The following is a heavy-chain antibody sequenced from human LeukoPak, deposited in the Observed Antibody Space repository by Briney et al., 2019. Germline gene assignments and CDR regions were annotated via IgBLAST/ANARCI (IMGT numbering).Heavy chain of an antibody. J-gene: IGHJ4*02. Sequence: ASVKVSCKASGYTFTSYGISWVRQAPGQGLEWMGWISAYNGNTNYAQKLQGRVTMTTDTSTSTAYMELRSLRSDDTAVYYCARDGAIAAAAYYFDYWGQGTLVTVSS. CDR2: ISAYNGNT. CDR3: ARDGAIAAAAYYFDY. V-gene: IGHV1-18*01. D-gene: IGHD6-13*01. CDR1: GYTFTSYG.